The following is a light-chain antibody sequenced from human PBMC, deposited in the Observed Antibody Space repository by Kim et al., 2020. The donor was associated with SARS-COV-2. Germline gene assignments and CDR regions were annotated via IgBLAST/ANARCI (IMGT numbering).Light chain of an antibody. Sequence: GQSLTISCTGTSRDVGGYNYVSWYQQHPGKAPKLMIYDVSKRPSGVSNRFSGSKSGNTASLTISGLQAEDEADYYCSSYTSSSTYVFGTGTKVTVL. CDR3: SSYTSSSTYV. V-gene: IGLV2-14*04. CDR1: SRDVGGYNY. CDR2: DVS. J-gene: IGLJ1*01.